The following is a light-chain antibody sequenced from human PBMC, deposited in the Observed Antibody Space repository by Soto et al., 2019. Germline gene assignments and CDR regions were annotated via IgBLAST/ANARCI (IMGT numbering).Light chain of an antibody. CDR3: QHRANWPLT. Sequence: PGARATLSCRASQSVSSYLAWYQQKPGQAPRLLIYGASTRATGIPARFSGIGSGTEFTLIISSLEPEDFAVYYCQHRANWPLTFGGGTKVDIK. CDR2: GAS. J-gene: IGKJ4*01. CDR1: QSVSSY. V-gene: IGKV3-11*01.